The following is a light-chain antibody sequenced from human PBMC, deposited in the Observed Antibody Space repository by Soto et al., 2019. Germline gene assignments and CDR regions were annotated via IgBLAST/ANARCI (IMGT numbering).Light chain of an antibody. CDR2: DVT. V-gene: IGLV2-14*03. CDR1: SSDVGNYNF. Sequence: QAVVTQPASVSGSPGQSITISCTGTSSDVGNYNFVSWYQQHPGKAPKLIIYDVTNRPSGVSNRFSGSKSGNTASLTISGLQADDEADYYCSSYTNNIIPDVLGTGTKLTVL. CDR3: SSYTNNIIPDV. J-gene: IGLJ1*01.